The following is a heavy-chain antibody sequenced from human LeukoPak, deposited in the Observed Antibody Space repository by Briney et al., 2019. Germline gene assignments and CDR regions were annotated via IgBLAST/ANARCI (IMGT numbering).Heavy chain of an antibody. CDR3: ARVVVTAIQGYYYYYMDV. J-gene: IGHJ6*03. CDR1: GFTFSDYY. CDR2: ISSSGSTI. Sequence: RGSLSLSCAASGFTFSDYYMSWIRQAPGKGLEWVSYISSSGSTIYYADAVKGRFTISRDNAKNSLYLQMNSLRAEDTAVYYCARVVVTAIQGYYYYYMDVWGKGTTVTVSS. D-gene: IGHD2-21*02. V-gene: IGHV3-11*04.